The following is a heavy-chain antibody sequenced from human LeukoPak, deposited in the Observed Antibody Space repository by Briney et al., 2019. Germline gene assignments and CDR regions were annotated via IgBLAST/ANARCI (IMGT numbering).Heavy chain of an antibody. CDR1: GYTFTSYY. J-gene: IGHJ4*02. CDR3: ARDFEGPQTYYYDSSGYYPPGY. CDR2: INPSGGST. Sequence: ASVKVSCKAPGYTFTSYYMHWVRQAPGQGLEWMGIINPSGGSTSHAQKFQGRVTMTRDTSTSTVYMELSSLRSEDTAVYYCARDFEGPQTYYYDSSGYYPPGYWGQGTLVTVSS. V-gene: IGHV1-46*01. D-gene: IGHD3-22*01.